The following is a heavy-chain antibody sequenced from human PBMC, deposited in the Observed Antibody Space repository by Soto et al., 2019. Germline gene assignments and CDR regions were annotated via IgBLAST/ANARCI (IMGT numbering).Heavy chain of an antibody. J-gene: IGHJ3*02. Sequence: QVQLVQSGAEVKKPGASVKVSCKASGYTFTSYGISWVRQAPGQGLEWMGWISAYNGNTNYAQKLQGRVTMTTDTSTSTAYMELRSLRSDDTAVYYCARVGRYYDILTGYYHDAFDIWGQGTMVTVSS. V-gene: IGHV1-18*01. CDR3: ARVGRYYDILTGYYHDAFDI. CDR2: ISAYNGNT. CDR1: GYTFTSYG. D-gene: IGHD3-9*01.